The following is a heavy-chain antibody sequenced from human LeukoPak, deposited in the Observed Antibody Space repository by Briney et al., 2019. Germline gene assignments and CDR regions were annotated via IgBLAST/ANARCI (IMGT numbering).Heavy chain of an antibody. CDR2: IYYSGST. V-gene: IGHV4-61*08. D-gene: IGHD3-10*01. J-gene: IGHJ3*02. Sequence: SETLSLTCTVSGGSISSGEYHWSWIRQPPGKGLEWIGYIYYSGSTNYNPSLKSRVTISVDTSKNQFSLKLSSVTAADTAVYYCATSYHYGSGSYGNAFDIWGQGTMVTVSS. CDR1: GGSISSGEYH. CDR3: ATSYHYGSGSYGNAFDI.